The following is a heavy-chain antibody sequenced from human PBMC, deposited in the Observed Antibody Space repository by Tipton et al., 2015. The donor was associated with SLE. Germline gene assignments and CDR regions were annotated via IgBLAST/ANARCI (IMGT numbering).Heavy chain of an antibody. J-gene: IGHJ4*02. CDR2: IRFDETNK. CDR3: ATDNHDYPFDY. Sequence: SLRLSCLASGFTLSNFGMHWVRQAPGKGLEWVAFIRFDETNKFYADSVKGRFSISRDISKSTVYLQMNGLRPDDTAVYYCATDNHDYPFDYWGQGTQVTVSS. V-gene: IGHV3-30*02. D-gene: IGHD4-11*01. CDR1: GFTLSNFG.